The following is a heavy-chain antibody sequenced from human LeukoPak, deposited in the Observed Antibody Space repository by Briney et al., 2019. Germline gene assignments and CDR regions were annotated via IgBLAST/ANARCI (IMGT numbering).Heavy chain of an antibody. CDR1: GGSFSGYY. CDR3: ARGRNYYDSSGYDFDY. Sequence: PSETLSLTCAVYGGSFSGYYWSWIRQPPGKGLEWIGEINHSGSTNYNPSLKSRVTISVDTSKNQFSLELSSVTAADTAVYYCARGRNYYDSSGYDFDYWGQGTLVTVSS. CDR2: INHSGST. D-gene: IGHD3-22*01. V-gene: IGHV4-34*01. J-gene: IGHJ4*02.